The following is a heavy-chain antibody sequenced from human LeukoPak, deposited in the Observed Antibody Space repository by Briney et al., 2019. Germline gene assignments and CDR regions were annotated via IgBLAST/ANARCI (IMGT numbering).Heavy chain of an antibody. J-gene: IGHJ4*02. CDR2: IYYSGST. CDR3: ARVSPGRTWLLFDY. D-gene: IGHD3-22*01. V-gene: IGHV4-39*07. Sequence: SETLSLTCTVSGGSISSSSYYWGWIRQPPGKGLEWIGSIYYSGSTYYNPSLKSRVTISVDTSKNQFSLKLSSVTAADTAVYYCARVSPGRTWLLFDYWGQGTLVTVSS. CDR1: GGSISSSSYY.